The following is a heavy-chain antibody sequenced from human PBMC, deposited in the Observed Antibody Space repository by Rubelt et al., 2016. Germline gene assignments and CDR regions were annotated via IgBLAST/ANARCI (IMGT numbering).Heavy chain of an antibody. CDR3: ARAYSSGWYYFDY. CDR1: GGSIRSSSYY. Sequence: QLQLQESGPGLVKPSETLSLTCTVSGGSIRSSSYYWSWIRQPPGKGLEWIGYIYYSGSTNYSPSLKSRVTISVDTSKDQVSLKLSSVTASDTAVDYCARAYSSGWYYFDYWGQGTLVTVSS. V-gene: IGHV4-61*01. CDR2: IYYSGST. J-gene: IGHJ4*02. D-gene: IGHD6-19*01.